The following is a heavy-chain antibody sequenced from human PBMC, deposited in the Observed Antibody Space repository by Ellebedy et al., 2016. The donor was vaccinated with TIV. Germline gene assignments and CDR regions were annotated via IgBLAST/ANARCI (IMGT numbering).Heavy chain of an antibody. J-gene: IGHJ5*02. CDR3: ASRESTVTTGASMGFDP. CDR2: FYYSGST. D-gene: IGHD4-17*01. CDR1: GGSISTYY. Sequence: MPSETLSLTCTVSGGSISTYYWGWIRQPPGKGLEWIGSFYYSGSTYYNPSLKSRVTISVDTSKNQFSLKLTSVTAADTAVYYCASRESTVTTGASMGFDPWGQGTLVTVSS. V-gene: IGHV4-39*01.